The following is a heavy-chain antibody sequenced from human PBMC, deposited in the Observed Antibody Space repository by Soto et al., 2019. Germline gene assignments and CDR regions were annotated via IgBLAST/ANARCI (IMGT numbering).Heavy chain of an antibody. CDR1: GFTFSSYG. CDR3: ARDVYCTNGVCYVPYYYYGMDV. D-gene: IGHD2-8*01. CDR2: IWYDGSNK. Sequence: PGGSLRLSCAASGFTFSSYGMHWVRQAPGKGLEWVAVIWYDGSNKYYADSVKGRFTISRDNSKNTLYLQMNSLRAEDTAVYYCARDVYCTNGVCYVPYYYYGMDVWGQGTTVTFSS. J-gene: IGHJ6*02. V-gene: IGHV3-33*01.